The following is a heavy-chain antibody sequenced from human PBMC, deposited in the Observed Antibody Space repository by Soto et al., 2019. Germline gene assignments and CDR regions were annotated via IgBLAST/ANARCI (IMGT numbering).Heavy chain of an antibody. Sequence: PSESLSLTCTVSGGSISSSSYYWGWIRQPPGKGLEWIGSIYYSGSTYYNPSLKSRVTISVDTSKNQFSLKLSSVTAADTALYYCARSTVTTTRYYYGMDVWGQGTTVTVSS. CDR3: ARSTVTTTRYYYGMDV. CDR1: GGSISSSSYY. J-gene: IGHJ6*02. V-gene: IGHV4-39*01. CDR2: IYYSGST. D-gene: IGHD4-4*01.